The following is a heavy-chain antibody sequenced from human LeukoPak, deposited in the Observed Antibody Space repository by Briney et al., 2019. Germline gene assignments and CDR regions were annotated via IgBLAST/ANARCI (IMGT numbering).Heavy chain of an antibody. J-gene: IGHJ5*02. CDR2: VYYNVNT. V-gene: IGHV4-59*01. D-gene: IGHD1-26*01. CDR1: GDSITTYY. Sequence: SETLSLTCSVSGDSITTYYWTWLRQSPGKGLEWIGYVYYNVNTNYNPSLKSRVTISVDTSKNQFFLRLTSVTAADTAVYYCAREKGGKRFDLWDQGTLVMVSS. CDR3: AREKGGKRFDL.